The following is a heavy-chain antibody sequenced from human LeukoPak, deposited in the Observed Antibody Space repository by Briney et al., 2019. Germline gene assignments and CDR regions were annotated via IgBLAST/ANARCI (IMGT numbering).Heavy chain of an antibody. CDR3: ARSTAASASDY. CDR2: ITASGDRT. V-gene: IGHV3-23*01. D-gene: IGHD6-13*01. Sequence: GGSLRLSCAAAGFIFSNNVMTWVRQAPGKGLEWVSSITASGDRTFNADSVKGRFTISRDNSKNTLYLLMNSLRAEDTALYYCARSTAASASDYWGQGTLVTVSS. CDR1: GFIFSNNV. J-gene: IGHJ4*02.